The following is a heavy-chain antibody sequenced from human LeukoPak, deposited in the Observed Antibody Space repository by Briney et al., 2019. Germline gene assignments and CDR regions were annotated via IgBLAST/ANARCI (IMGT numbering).Heavy chain of an antibody. J-gene: IGHJ4*02. CDR3: ARRGRYSSGWPTF. CDR2: IYYSGST. Sequence: SETLSLTCTVSGGSISSSSYYWGWIRQPPGKGLEWIGSIYYSGSTYYNPSLKSRVTISVDTSKNQFSLKLSSVTAADTAVYYCARRGRYSSGWPTFWGQGTLVTVSS. V-gene: IGHV4-39*01. CDR1: GGSISSSSYY. D-gene: IGHD6-19*01.